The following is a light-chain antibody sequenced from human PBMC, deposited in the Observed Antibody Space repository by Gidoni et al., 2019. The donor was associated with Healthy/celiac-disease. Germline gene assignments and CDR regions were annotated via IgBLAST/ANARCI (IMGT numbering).Light chain of an antibody. Sequence: DIQMTQSPSSLSASVGDRVTITCQASQDISNYLNWYQQKPGKAPKLLIYDASNLETGAPSRFSGSGSGTDFTFTISSLQPEDIATYYCQQYDHLPTFGQGTRLEIK. V-gene: IGKV1-33*01. J-gene: IGKJ5*01. CDR1: QDISNY. CDR2: DAS. CDR3: QQYDHLPT.